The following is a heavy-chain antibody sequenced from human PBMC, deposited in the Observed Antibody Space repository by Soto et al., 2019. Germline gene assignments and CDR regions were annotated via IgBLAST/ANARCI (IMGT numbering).Heavy chain of an antibody. D-gene: IGHD3-22*01. Sequence: GGSLRLSCAASGFTFSSYAMHWVRQAPGKGLEWVAVISYDGSNKYYADSVKGRFTISRDNSKNTLYLQMNSLRAEDTAVYYCARDFYYYDSSGYYYRGSRYYGMDVWGQGTTVTVS. CDR3: ARDFYYYDSSGYYYRGSRYYGMDV. CDR1: GFTFSSYA. CDR2: ISYDGSNK. V-gene: IGHV3-30-3*01. J-gene: IGHJ6*02.